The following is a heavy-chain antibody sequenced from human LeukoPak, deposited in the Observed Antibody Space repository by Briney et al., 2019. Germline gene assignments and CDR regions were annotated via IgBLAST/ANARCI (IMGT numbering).Heavy chain of an antibody. CDR3: AKGYYYDSSGYQYPFDY. CDR2: ISGGGGST. J-gene: IGHJ4*02. Sequence: GGSLRLSCAASGFTFSSYAMSWVRQAPGKGLEWVSAISGGGGSTYYADSVKGRFTISRDNSKNTLYLQMNSLRAEDTAVYYCAKGYYYDSSGYQYPFDYWGQGTLVTVSS. V-gene: IGHV3-23*01. CDR1: GFTFSSYA. D-gene: IGHD3-22*01.